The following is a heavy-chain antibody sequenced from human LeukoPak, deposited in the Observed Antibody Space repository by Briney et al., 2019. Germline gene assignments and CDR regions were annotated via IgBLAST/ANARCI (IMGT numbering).Heavy chain of an antibody. Sequence: SGTPSLTCAVSGGSISSSNWWSWVRQPPGKGLEWIGEIYHSGSTNYNPSLKSRVTISVDKSKNQFSLKLSSVTAADTAVYYCARDRYYDILTGSAWFDPWGQGTLVTVSS. V-gene: IGHV4-4*02. CDR2: IYHSGST. CDR3: ARDRYYDILTGSAWFDP. CDR1: GGSISSSNW. D-gene: IGHD3-9*01. J-gene: IGHJ5*02.